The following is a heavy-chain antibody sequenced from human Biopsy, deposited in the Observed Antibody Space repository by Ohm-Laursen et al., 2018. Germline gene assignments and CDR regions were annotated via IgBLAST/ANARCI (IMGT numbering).Heavy chain of an antibody. CDR1: GGDINNYY. CDR2: IYPGGST. D-gene: IGHD3-3*01. V-gene: IGHV4-4*07. J-gene: IGHJ4*02. CDR3: ARERQFRFLEGAFDY. Sequence: DTLSLTCDVSGGDINNYYWSWIRQPAGKGLEWIGRIYPGGSTNYNPSLKSRVTMSVDTSKKQLSLRLRSVTAADSAIYYCARERQFRFLEGAFDYWGQGTLVTVSS.